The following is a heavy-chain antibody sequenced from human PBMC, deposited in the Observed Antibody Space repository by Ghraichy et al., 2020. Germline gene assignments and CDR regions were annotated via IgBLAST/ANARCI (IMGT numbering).Heavy chain of an antibody. V-gene: IGHV3-30*18. Sequence: GGSLRLSCAVSGLTFSSYGMHWVRQAPGKGLEWVAVISYDGSNKYYADSVKGRFAISRDNSKNTLYLQMNSLRAEDTAVYYCAKDFYGGNSGGFEYWGQGTLVTVSS. D-gene: IGHD4-23*01. CDR2: ISYDGSNK. J-gene: IGHJ4*02. CDR1: GLTFSSYG. CDR3: AKDFYGGNSGGFEY.